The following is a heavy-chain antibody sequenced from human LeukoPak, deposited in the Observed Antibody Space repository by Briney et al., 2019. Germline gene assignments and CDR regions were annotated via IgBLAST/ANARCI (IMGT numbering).Heavy chain of an antibody. V-gene: IGHV3-21*01. J-gene: IGHJ4*02. Sequence: PGGSLRLSCAASGFTFSSYSMNWVRQAPGKGLEWVSSISSSSSYRYYADSVKGRFTISRDNAKNSLYLQMNSLRAEDTAVYYCARDVSYYGDYLTAIDYWGQGTLVTVSS. D-gene: IGHD4-17*01. CDR3: ARDVSYYGDYLTAIDY. CDR1: GFTFSSYS. CDR2: ISSSSSYR.